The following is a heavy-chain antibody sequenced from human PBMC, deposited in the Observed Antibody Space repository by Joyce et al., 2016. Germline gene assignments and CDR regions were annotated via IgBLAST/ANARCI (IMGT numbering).Heavy chain of an antibody. Sequence: EVQLVESGGGLVKPGGSLRLSCAASGFTFISYSMSWVRQAPGKGLEWVSSISSSSSYIKYTDSVNGRFTISRDNDKNTLYLQMNSLRVEDTAVYYCARSSYANGSFDYWGQGTLVTVSS. J-gene: IGHJ4*02. V-gene: IGHV3-21*01. CDR2: ISSSSSYI. D-gene: IGHD3-16*01. CDR1: GFTFISYS. CDR3: ARSSYANGSFDY.